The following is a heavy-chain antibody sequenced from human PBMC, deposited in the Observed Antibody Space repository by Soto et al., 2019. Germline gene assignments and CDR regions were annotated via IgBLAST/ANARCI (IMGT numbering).Heavy chain of an antibody. D-gene: IGHD5-18*01. CDR1: GDSMDRSTND. CDR2: IYHSGNT. V-gene: IGHV4-39*01. CDR3: ARREWLQLWLVTDY. Sequence: SETLSLTCTVSGDSMDRSTNDWDWIHKPPGKGLEWIGTIYHSGNTYYNPTLKSRVAISVDMSKNQFSLRLNSVTAADTAVYYCARREWLQLWLVTDYWGQGALVPVPS. J-gene: IGHJ4*02.